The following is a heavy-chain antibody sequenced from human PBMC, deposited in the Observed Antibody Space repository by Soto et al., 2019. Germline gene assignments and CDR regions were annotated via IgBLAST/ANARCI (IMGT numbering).Heavy chain of an antibody. CDR1: GFTFSNHW. CDR3: VRGTSAWYGIDY. J-gene: IGHJ4*02. D-gene: IGHD6-13*01. Sequence: EVQLVESGGGLVQPGGSLRLSCEASGFTFSNHWIHWVRQPPGKGLLWVSRISPDGSSTNYAGSVEGRFTVSRDNARNTLFLQMNSLRDEDTAEYYCVRGTSAWYGIDYWGQGTLVTVSS. V-gene: IGHV3-74*01. CDR2: ISPDGSST.